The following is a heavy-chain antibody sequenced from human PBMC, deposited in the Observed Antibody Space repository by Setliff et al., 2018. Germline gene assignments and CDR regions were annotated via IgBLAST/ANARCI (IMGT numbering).Heavy chain of an antibody. CDR1: GGSISSSSYY. Sequence: SETLSLTCTVSGGSISSSSYYWGWIRQPPGKGLEWIGSIYYSGSTYYNPSLKSRVTISVDTSKNQFSLKLSSVTAADTAVYCCARQVSWFDPWGQGTLVTVSS. CDR3: ARQVSWFDP. CDR2: IYYSGST. V-gene: IGHV4-39*07. J-gene: IGHJ5*02.